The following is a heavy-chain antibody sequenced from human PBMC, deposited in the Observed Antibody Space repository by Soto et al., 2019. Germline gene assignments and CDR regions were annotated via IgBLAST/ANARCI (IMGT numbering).Heavy chain of an antibody. D-gene: IGHD5-12*01. Sequence: ASVKVSCKASGYTFTSYGISCVRQAPGQGLEWMGWISAYNGNTNYAQKLQGRVTMTTDTSTSTAYMELRSLRSDDTAVYYCARVGYSGYDYYYYYGMDVWGQGTTVTVSS. CDR1: GYTFTSYG. J-gene: IGHJ6*02. V-gene: IGHV1-18*04. CDR2: ISAYNGNT. CDR3: ARVGYSGYDYYYYYGMDV.